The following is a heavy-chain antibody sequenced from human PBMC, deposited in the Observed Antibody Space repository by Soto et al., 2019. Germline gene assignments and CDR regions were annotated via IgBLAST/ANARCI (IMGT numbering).Heavy chain of an antibody. CDR1: GYTFTGYY. Sequence: ASVKVSCKASGYTFTGYYMHWVRQAPGQGLEWMGWINPNSGGTNYAQKFQGRVTMTRDTSISTAYMELSRLRSDDTAVYYCARYPIFGVVITRYYYYYGMAVWGQGTTVTVSS. J-gene: IGHJ6*02. CDR2: INPNSGGT. CDR3: ARYPIFGVVITRYYYYYGMAV. V-gene: IGHV1-2*02. D-gene: IGHD3-3*01.